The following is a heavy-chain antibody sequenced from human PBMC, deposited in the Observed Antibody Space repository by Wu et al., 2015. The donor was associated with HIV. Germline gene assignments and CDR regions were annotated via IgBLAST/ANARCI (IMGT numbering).Heavy chain of an antibody. CDR3: ARVNRPGDVRSSLVAFDI. Sequence: QVQLVQSGAEVKKPGASVKVSCKASGYTFTSYYMHWVRQAPGQGLEWMGIINPSGGSTSYAQKFQGRVTMTRDTSTSTVYMELSSLRSEDTAVYYCARVNRPGDVRSSLVAFDIWGQGTMVTVSS. D-gene: IGHD3-10*02. J-gene: IGHJ3*02. CDR1: GYTFTSYY. V-gene: IGHV1-46*03. CDR2: INPSGGST.